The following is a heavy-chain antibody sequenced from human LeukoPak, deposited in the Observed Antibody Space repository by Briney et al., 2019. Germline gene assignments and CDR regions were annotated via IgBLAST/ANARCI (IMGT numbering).Heavy chain of an antibody. D-gene: IGHD2-15*01. CDR3: AKDRVVAATNWYFDL. V-gene: IGHV3-23*01. CDR2: ITGSGGST. Sequence: PGGSLRLSCAASGFTFSNYAVTWVRQAPGKGLEWVSAITGSGGSTYYADSVKGRFTISRDNSRNTLYLQMNSLRAEDTALYYCAKDRVVAATNWYFDLWGRGTPVSVSS. CDR1: GFTFSNYA. J-gene: IGHJ2*01.